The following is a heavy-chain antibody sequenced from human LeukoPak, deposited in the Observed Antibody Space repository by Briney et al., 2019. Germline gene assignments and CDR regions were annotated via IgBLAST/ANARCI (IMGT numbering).Heavy chain of an antibody. CDR3: ARDPYYGDADLDY. CDR2: IKSGGSTT. J-gene: IGHJ4*02. CDR1: GFTFSNYW. D-gene: IGHD4-17*01. Sequence: SGGSLRLSCAASGFTFSNYWMHWVRHAPGKGLVWVSRIKSGGSTTTYADSVKGRFTISRDNAKNTLYLQMSSLRAEDTAVYYCARDPYYGDADLDYSGQGTLVTVSS. V-gene: IGHV3-74*01.